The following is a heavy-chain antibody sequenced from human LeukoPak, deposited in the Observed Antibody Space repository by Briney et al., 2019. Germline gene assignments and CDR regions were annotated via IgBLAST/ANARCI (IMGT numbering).Heavy chain of an antibody. CDR2: ISYDGSNK. J-gene: IGHJ4*02. CDR3: ARDYSNSYFDY. Sequence: GGSLRLSCAASGFTFSSYAMHWVRQAPGKGLEWVAVISYDGSNKYYADSVKGRFTISRDNSKNTLYLQMNSLRAEDTAVYYCARDYSNSYFDYWGQGTLVTVSS. CDR1: GFTFSSYA. D-gene: IGHD4-11*01. V-gene: IGHV3-30-3*01.